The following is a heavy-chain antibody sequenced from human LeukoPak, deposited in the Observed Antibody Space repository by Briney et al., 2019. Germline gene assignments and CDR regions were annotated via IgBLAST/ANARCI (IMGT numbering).Heavy chain of an antibody. D-gene: IGHD1-26*01. J-gene: IGHJ3*02. CDR1: GYTFTGYG. V-gene: IGHV1-18*01. CDR2: GSSLNGYR. Sequence: ASVKVSCKASGYTFTGYGISWVRQAPGQGLEWMGWGSSLNGYRLYGQRFQGRLTMTADPSTTTVYMDLSSPTSDDTAVYYCARDAVGAQCFDIWGQGTMVAVSS. CDR3: ARDAVGAQCFDI.